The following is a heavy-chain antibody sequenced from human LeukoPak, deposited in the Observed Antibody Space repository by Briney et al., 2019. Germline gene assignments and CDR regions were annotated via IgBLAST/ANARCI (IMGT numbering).Heavy chain of an antibody. Sequence: PGGSLRLTCAASGFTFSDYAMAWVRQVPGKGLEWVSGISGSGGTIYYADAVKGRFTISRDNSKSTLYVQMNSLRAEDTALYYCAKTRRDYYPFDYWGQGALVTVSS. D-gene: IGHD3-22*01. J-gene: IGHJ4*02. CDR1: GFTFSDYA. CDR2: ISGSGGTI. CDR3: AKTRRDYYPFDY. V-gene: IGHV3-23*01.